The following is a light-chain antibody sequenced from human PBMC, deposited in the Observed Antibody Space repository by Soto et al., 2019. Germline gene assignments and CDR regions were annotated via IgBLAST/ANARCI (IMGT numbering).Light chain of an antibody. J-gene: IGKJ1*01. CDR1: QSVSSN. Sequence: EIVMTQSPATLSVSPGERATLSCRASQSVSSNLAWYQQKPGQAPRLLIHGASTRATGIPARFSGSGSGTEFTLTISSLQSEDFAVYCCQQYNNWPTFGQGTKVDIK. CDR2: GAS. V-gene: IGKV3-15*01. CDR3: QQYNNWPT.